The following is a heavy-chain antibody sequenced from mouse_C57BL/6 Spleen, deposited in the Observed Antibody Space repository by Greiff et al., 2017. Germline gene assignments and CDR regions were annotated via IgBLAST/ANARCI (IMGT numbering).Heavy chain of an antibody. CDR1: GYAFTNYL. J-gene: IGHJ4*01. Sequence: QVQLQQSGAELVRPGTSVKVSCKASGYAFTNYLIEWVKQRPGQGLEWIGVINPGSGGTNYNEKFKGKATLTADKSSSTAYMQLSSLTSEDSAVYFCARDYDGYLYAMDYWGQGTSVTVSS. CDR3: ARDYDGYLYAMDY. CDR2: INPGSGGT. V-gene: IGHV1-54*01. D-gene: IGHD2-3*01.